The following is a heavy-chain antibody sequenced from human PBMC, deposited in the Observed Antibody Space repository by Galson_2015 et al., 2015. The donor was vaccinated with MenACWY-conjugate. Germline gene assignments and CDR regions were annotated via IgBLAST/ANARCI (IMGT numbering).Heavy chain of an antibody. CDR1: GYSFSTYW. V-gene: IGHV5-51*01. CDR2: IYPGDSDP. CDR3: ASSLTAGSGFYY. Sequence: QSGAEVKKPGESLKISCTGSGYSFSTYWIGWVRQMPEKGLEWMGIIYPGDSDPRYSPSFQGQVTISADKSISTAYLQWNSLKASDTAMYYCASSLTAGSGFYYWGQGTLVTVSS. J-gene: IGHJ4*02. D-gene: IGHD2-15*01.